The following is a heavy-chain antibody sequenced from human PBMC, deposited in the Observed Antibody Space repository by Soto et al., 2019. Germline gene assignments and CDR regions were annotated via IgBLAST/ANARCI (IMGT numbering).Heavy chain of an antibody. J-gene: IGHJ6*02. CDR1: GGSISSYY. V-gene: IGHV4-59*08. Sequence: QVQLQESGLGLVKPSETLSLSCTVSGGSISSYYWSWFRQSPGKRMEWIGYVHHSWGSSYNPSLPRRVAMTLDASKSEFALKVTSGTATDTAVYDCARQGFGPLHGRVDVWGQGTTVTVSS. CDR2: VHHSWGS. D-gene: IGHD3-10*01. CDR3: ARQGFGPLHGRVDV.